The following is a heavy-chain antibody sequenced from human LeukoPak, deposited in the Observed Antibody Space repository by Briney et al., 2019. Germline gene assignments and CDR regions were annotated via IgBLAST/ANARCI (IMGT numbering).Heavy chain of an antibody. Sequence: GGSLRLSCAASGFTFSIYWMHWVRQAPGKGLVWVSRINSDGSSTSYADSVKGRFTISRDNAKNTLYLQMNSLRAEDTAVYYCARGGSGSGSYFIDYWGQGTLVTVSS. CDR1: GFTFSIYW. CDR2: INSDGSST. CDR3: ARGGSGSGSYFIDY. V-gene: IGHV3-74*01. D-gene: IGHD3-10*01. J-gene: IGHJ4*02.